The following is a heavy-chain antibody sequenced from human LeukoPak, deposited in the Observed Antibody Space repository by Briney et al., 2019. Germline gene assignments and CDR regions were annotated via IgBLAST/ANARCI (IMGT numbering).Heavy chain of an antibody. Sequence: PSETLSLTCTVSGDSISSYYWSWIRQPPGKGLEWIGYIYYSGSTNYNPSLKSRVTISVDTSKNQFSLKLSSVTAADTAMYYCATTVTQASYYMDVWGKGTTVTVSS. J-gene: IGHJ6*03. CDR1: GDSISSYY. CDR2: IYYSGST. CDR3: ATTVTQASYYMDV. V-gene: IGHV4-59*01. D-gene: IGHD4-11*01.